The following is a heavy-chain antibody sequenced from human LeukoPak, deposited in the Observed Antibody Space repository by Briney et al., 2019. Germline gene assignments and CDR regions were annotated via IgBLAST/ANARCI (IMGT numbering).Heavy chain of an antibody. Sequence: SETLSLTCTVSGGSISSSSHYWGWIRQPPGKGLEWIGSIYYSGSTYYNPSLESRVTISVDTSKNQFSLKLSSVTAADTAVYYCARNPYYYGSGSDYWGQGTLVTVSS. V-gene: IGHV4-39*07. CDR1: GGSISSSSHY. CDR3: ARNPYYYGSGSDY. D-gene: IGHD3-10*01. CDR2: IYYSGST. J-gene: IGHJ4*02.